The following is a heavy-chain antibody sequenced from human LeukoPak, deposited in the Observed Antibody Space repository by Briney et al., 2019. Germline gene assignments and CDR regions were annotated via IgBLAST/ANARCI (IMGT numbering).Heavy chain of an antibody. D-gene: IGHD1-26*01. J-gene: IGHJ4*02. CDR1: GFTFSNAW. Sequence: GGSLRLSCAASGFTFSNAWMSWVRQAPGKGLEWVSAISGSGGSTYYADSVKGRFTISRDNSKNTLYLQMNSLRAEDTAVYYCAKDLRVGAATSLFFDDWGQGTLVTVSS. CDR3: AKDLRVGAATSLFFDD. CDR2: ISGSGGST. V-gene: IGHV3-23*01.